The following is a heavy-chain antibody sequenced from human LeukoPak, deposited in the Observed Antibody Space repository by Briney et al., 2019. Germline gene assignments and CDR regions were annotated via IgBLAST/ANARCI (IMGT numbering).Heavy chain of an antibody. CDR3: ARDLSSTSNWELDY. V-gene: IGHV1-2*06. Sequence: ASVKVSCKASGYTFTAYFMHWVRQAPGQGREWMGRINPNRGGTKYAQEFQGRVTMTRDTSISTASMELSGLRSDDTAVYYCARDLSSTSNWELDYWGQGTLVTVSS. J-gene: IGHJ4*02. D-gene: IGHD7-27*01. CDR2: INPNRGGT. CDR1: GYTFTAYF.